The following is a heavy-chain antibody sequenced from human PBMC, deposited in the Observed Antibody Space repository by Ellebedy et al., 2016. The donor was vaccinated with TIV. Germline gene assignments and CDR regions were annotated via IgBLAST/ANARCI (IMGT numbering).Heavy chain of an antibody. CDR2: ISKSSSTI. V-gene: IGHV3-48*02. CDR1: GFTFSDYP. D-gene: IGHD4/OR15-4a*01. Sequence: PGGSLRLSCGASGFTFSDYPMNWVRQAPGKGLEWLSYISKSSSTIYYADSVKGRFTISRDNAKNSLYLQMDRLRDEYTAVYYCARTFPVLTAVGPTFDYWGRGTLVTVSS. J-gene: IGHJ4*02. CDR3: ARTFPVLTAVGPTFDY.